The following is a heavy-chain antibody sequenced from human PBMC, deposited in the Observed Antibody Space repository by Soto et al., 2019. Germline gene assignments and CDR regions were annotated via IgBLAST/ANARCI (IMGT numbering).Heavy chain of an antibody. V-gene: IGHV1-69*12. CDR1: AGTFGNSA. CDR3: ALDKGRLQLGGNYYCGMAV. Sequence: QVQLVQSGAEVKKPGSSVTVSCKASAGTFGNSAISLVRQAPGQGLEWMGGIIPIFPTPDYAQTFQRRVTITADEATNTAYLERTSLISEDTAVYYCALDKGRLQLGGNYYCGMAVWGQGTAVTVSS. CDR2: IIPIFPTP. D-gene: IGHD5-12*01. J-gene: IGHJ6*02.